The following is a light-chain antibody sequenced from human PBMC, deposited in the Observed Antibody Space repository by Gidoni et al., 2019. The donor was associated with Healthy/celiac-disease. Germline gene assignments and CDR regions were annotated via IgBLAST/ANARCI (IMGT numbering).Light chain of an antibody. CDR1: SSNIGSNT. Sequence: QSVLTPPPSASGTPGQRVTISCSGSSSNIGSNTVNWYQHLPGTAPKLLIYSNNQRPSGVPDRFSGSKSGTSASLAISGLQSEDEADYYCAAWDDSLNAVVFGGGTKLTVL. J-gene: IGLJ2*01. V-gene: IGLV1-44*01. CDR3: AAWDDSLNAVV. CDR2: SNN.